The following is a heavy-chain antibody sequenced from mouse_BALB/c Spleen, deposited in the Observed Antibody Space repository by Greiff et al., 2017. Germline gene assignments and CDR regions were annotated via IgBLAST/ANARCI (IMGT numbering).Heavy chain of an antibody. Sequence: EVKVVESGGGLVQPGGSLRLSCATSGFTFTDYYMSWVRQPPGKALEWLGFIRNKANGYTTEYSASVKGRFTISRDNSQSILYLQMNTLRAEDSATYYCARDKGEGYFDYWGQGTTLTVSS. V-gene: IGHV7-3*02. CDR3: ARDKGEGYFDY. J-gene: IGHJ2*01. CDR2: IRNKANGYTT. CDR1: GFTFTDYY.